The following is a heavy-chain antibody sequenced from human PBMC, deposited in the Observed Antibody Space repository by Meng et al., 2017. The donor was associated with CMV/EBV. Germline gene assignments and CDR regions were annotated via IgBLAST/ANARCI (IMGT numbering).Heavy chain of an antibody. D-gene: IGHD6-19*01. J-gene: IGHJ4*02. CDR2: IYTSGST. CDR1: GRSITSYY. V-gene: IGHV4-4*07. Sequence: HGQSLVSAPVSANPCESLCRAGPVCGRSITSYYWSWIRQPPGKGLEWIGRIYTSGSTNYNTSLKSRVTMSVDTSKNQFSLKLSSVTAADTAVYYCARYSSGWYPHFDYWGQGTLVNVSS. CDR3: ARYSSGWYPHFDY.